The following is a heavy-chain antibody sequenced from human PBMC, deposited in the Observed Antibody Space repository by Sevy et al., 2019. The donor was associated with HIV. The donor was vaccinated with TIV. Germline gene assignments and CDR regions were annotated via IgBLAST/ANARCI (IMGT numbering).Heavy chain of an antibody. V-gene: IGHV3-23*01. CDR3: VRGGCTKPHDY. J-gene: IGHJ4*02. Sequence: GGSLRLSCAASGFTFSKYSMSWVRQPPGKGLEWVSTLSFGCGELNYADSVKGRFTISGDNSKSSVYLQMNNLRPEDTAVYYCVRGGCTKPHDYWGQGTLVTVSS. CDR2: LSFGCGEL. CDR1: GFTFSKYS. D-gene: IGHD2-8*01.